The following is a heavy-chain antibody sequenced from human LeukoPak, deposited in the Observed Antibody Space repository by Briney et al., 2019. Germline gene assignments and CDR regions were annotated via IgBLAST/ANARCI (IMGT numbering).Heavy chain of an antibody. Sequence: GASVKVSRKASGYTFTGYYMHWVRQAPGQGLEWMGWINPNSGGTNYAQKFQGRVTMTRDTSISTAYMELSRLRSDDTAVYYCARGGLGGYDSSGFFDYWGQGTLVTVSS. CDR3: ARGGLGGYDSSGFFDY. CDR2: INPNSGGT. D-gene: IGHD3-22*01. V-gene: IGHV1-2*02. CDR1: GYTFTGYY. J-gene: IGHJ4*02.